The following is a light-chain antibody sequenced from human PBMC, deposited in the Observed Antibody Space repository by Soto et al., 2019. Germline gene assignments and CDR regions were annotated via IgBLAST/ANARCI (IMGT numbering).Light chain of an antibody. CDR2: GAS. CDR1: QSVSSN. J-gene: IGKJ1*01. Sequence: EIVMTQSPATLSVSPGERATLSCRASQSVSSNLAWYQQKPGQAPRLLIYGASTRATGIPARFSGSGSGTESTLTISSLQSEDFAVYYCQQYNNCPGTFGQGTKWIS. V-gene: IGKV3-15*01. CDR3: QQYNNCPGT.